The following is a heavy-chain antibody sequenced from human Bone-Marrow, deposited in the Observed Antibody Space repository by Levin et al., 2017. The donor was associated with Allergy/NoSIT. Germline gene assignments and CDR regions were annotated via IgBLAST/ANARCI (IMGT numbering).Heavy chain of an antibody. CDR3: VKDVDSSPGVGMDV. D-gene: IGHD6-13*01. CDR1: GVTFSSYA. V-gene: IGHV3-23*01. Sequence: PGGSLRLSCVVTGVTFSSYAMTWVRQAPGKGLEWVSSVRGSGSITYYSDSVKGRFTMSRDNLKNTLYLQMSSLRAEDTARYYCVKDVDSSPGVGMDVWGQGTTVTVSS. J-gene: IGHJ6*02. CDR2: VRGSGSIT.